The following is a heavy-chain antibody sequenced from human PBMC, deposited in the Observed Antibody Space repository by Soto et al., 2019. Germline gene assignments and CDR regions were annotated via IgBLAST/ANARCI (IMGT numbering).Heavy chain of an antibody. Sequence: SETLSLTCTVSGGSISSGGYYWSWIRQHPGKGLEWIGYIYYSGSTYYNPSLKSRVTISVDTSKNQFSLKLSSVTAADTAVYYCARGGHCSGGSCYRDAFDIWGQVTMVTVSS. CDR1: GGSISSGGYY. CDR3: ARGGHCSGGSCYRDAFDI. V-gene: IGHV4-31*03. CDR2: IYYSGST. J-gene: IGHJ3*02. D-gene: IGHD2-15*01.